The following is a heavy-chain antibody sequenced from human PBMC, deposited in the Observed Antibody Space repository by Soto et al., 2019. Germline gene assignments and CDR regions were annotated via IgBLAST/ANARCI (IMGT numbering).Heavy chain of an antibody. CDR2: IISIFGTA. CDR1: GGTFSSYA. V-gene: IGHV1-69*12. Sequence: QVQLVQSGAEVKKPGSSVKVSCKASGGTFSSYAISWVRQAPGQGLEWMGGIISIFGTADYAQKFQGRVTLTADESTSTAYMELSSLRSEDPAVYYCAAAREVRYYYHGMDVWGQGTTVTVSS. CDR3: AAAREVRYYYHGMDV. J-gene: IGHJ6*02. D-gene: IGHD1-26*01.